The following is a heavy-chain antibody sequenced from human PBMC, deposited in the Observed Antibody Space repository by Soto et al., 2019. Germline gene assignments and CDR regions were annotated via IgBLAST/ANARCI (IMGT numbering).Heavy chain of an antibody. CDR2: ISYDGSNK. J-gene: IGHJ6*02. CDR3: ARDQTYSSSWYYYYYYGMDV. Sequence: QVQLVESGGGVVQPGRSLRLSCAASGFTFSSYAMHWVRQAPGKGLEWVAVISYDGSNKYYADSVKGRFTISRDNSKNKLYLQMNSLRAEDTAVYYCARDQTYSSSWYYYYYYGMDVWGQGTTVTVSS. D-gene: IGHD6-13*01. CDR1: GFTFSSYA. V-gene: IGHV3-30-3*01.